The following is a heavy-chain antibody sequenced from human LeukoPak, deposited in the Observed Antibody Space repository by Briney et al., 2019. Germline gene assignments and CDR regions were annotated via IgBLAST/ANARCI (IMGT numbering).Heavy chain of an antibody. CDR1: GFTVSSNY. CDR2: IYSGGST. D-gene: IGHD3-10*01. CDR3: ARGGNYYGSGSYYYMDV. V-gene: IGHV3-53*01. J-gene: IGHJ6*03. Sequence: GGSLRLSCAASGFTVSSNYMSWARQAPGKGLEWVSVIYSGGSTYYADSVKGRFTISRDNSKNTLYLQMNSLRAEDTAVYYCARGGNYYGSGSYYYMDVWGKGTTVTVSS.